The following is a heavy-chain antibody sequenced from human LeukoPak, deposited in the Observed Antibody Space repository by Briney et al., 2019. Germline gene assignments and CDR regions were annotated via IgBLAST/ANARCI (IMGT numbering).Heavy chain of an antibody. Sequence: PGGSLRLSSAASGFTFDDYGMSWVRQAPGKGLEWYSGINWNGGSTGYADSVKGRFTISRDNAKNSLYMQMNSLRAEDTALYYCARDQWCYASSGPISFDYWGQGSLVTVSS. CDR3: ARDQWCYASSGPISFDY. CDR2: INWNGGST. CDR1: GFTFDDYG. D-gene: IGHD3-22*01. J-gene: IGHJ4*02. V-gene: IGHV3-20*04.